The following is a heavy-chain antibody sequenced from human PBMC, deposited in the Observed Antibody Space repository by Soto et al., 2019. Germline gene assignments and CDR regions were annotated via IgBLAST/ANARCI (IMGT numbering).Heavy chain of an antibody. CDR1: GGSISSGDYY. J-gene: IGHJ5*02. V-gene: IGHV4-30-4*01. Sequence: SETLSLTCTVSGGSISSGDYYWSWIRQPPGKGLEWIGYIYYSGSTYYNPSLKSRVTISVDTSKNQFSLKLSSVTAADTAVYYCASRIAAKPLWFDPWAREPWSPSPQ. D-gene: IGHD6-13*01. CDR2: IYYSGST. CDR3: ASRIAAKPLWFDP.